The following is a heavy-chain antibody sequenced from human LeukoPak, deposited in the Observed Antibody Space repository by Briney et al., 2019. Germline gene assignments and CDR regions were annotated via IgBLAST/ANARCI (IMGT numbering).Heavy chain of an antibody. CDR1: GASISNGGYY. Sequence: SETLSLTCTVSGASISNGGYYWSWNRQLPGKDLEWIGYINYRGTAYYSPSLMSRVTISIDTSKNQFSLKLNPVVAADTAVYYCAKDEPPAGGRLPWGWGQGTLVTVSS. J-gene: IGHJ4*02. CDR2: INYRGTA. D-gene: IGHD6-13*01. V-gene: IGHV4-31*03. CDR3: AKDEPPAGGRLPWG.